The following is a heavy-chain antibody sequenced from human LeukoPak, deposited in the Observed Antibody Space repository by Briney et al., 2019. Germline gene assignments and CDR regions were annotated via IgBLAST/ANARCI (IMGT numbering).Heavy chain of an antibody. CDR2: ISGSGGSR. CDR1: GFTFNNYA. CDR3: AKDGAYDSSGYSRFDY. Sequence: PGGSLRLSCSAPGFTFNNYAMSWVRQAPGKGLEWVSGISGSGGSRNYADSVKGRFTISRDNSKNTLYLQMNSLRAEDTAVYYYAKDGAYDSSGYSRFDYWGQGTLVTVSS. D-gene: IGHD3-22*01. V-gene: IGHV3-23*01. J-gene: IGHJ4*02.